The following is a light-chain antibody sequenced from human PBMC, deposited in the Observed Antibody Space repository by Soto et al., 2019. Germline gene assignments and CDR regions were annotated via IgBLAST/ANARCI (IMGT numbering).Light chain of an antibody. Sequence: EIVLTQSPGTLSLSPGERATLSCRASQSVSSSYLAWYQQKPGQAPRLLICGASSRATGVPDRFSGSGSGTDFTLTISRLEPEDFAVYYCQQYGSSPLYPFGQGTKLEIK. CDR3: QQYGSSPLYP. J-gene: IGKJ2*01. CDR1: QSVSSSY. CDR2: GAS. V-gene: IGKV3-20*01.